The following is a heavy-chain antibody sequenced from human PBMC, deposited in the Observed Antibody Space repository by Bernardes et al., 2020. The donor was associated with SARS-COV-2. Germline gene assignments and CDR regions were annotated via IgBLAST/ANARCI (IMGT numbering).Heavy chain of an antibody. J-gene: IGHJ4*02. CDR1: GFTFSSYA. V-gene: IGHV3-23*01. CDR2: ISGSGGST. D-gene: IGHD2-2*01. CDR3: AKVKGYCSSTSCFYFDY. Sequence: VGSLRLSCAASGFTFSSYAMSWVRQAPGKGLEWVSAISGSGGSTYYADSVKGRFTISRDNSKNTLYLQMNSLRAEDTAVYYCAKVKGYCSSTSCFYFDYWGQGTLVTVSS.